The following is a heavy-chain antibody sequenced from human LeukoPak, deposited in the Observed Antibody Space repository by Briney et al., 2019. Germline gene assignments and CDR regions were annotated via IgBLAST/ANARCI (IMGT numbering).Heavy chain of an antibody. D-gene: IGHD2-2*01. CDR2: IIPIFGTA. CDR3: ARATEDIVVVPATYYYYGMDV. CDR1: GGTFSSYA. V-gene: IGHV1-69*06. J-gene: IGHJ6*02. Sequence: SVKVSCKASGGTFSSYAISWVRQAPGQGLEWMGGIIPIFGTANYAQKFQGRVTITADKSTSTAYMELSSLRSEDTAVYCCARATEDIVVVPATYYYYGMDVWGQGTTVTVSS.